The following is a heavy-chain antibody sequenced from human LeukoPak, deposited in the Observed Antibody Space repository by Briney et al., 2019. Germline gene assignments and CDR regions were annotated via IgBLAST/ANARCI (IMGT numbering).Heavy chain of an antibody. J-gene: IGHJ5*02. CDR2: IYYSGTT. CDR1: GCSISSSSYY. V-gene: IGHV4-39*07. Sequence: SETLSLTCTVSGCSISSSSYYWGWLRQPPGKGVEWIGSIYYSGTTYYNPSLKSRVTISVDTSKNQFSLKLSSVTAADTAVYYCARGEGSSWYRRFNWFDPWGQGTLVTVSS. CDR3: ARGEGSSWYRRFNWFDP. D-gene: IGHD6-13*01.